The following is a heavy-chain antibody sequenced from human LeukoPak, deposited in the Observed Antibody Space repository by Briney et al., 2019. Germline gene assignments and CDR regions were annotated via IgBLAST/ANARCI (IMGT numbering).Heavy chain of an antibody. Sequence: SETLSLTCTVSGYSISSGYYWGWIRQPPGKGLEWIGSIYHSGSTYYNPSLKSRVTISVDTSKNQFSLQLNSVTPEDTAVYYCAREGGTMVRGVRAKVYNWFDPWGQGTLVTVSS. CDR3: AREGGTMVRGVRAKVYNWFDP. V-gene: IGHV4-38-2*02. CDR1: GYSISSGYY. CDR2: IYHSGST. D-gene: IGHD3-10*01. J-gene: IGHJ5*02.